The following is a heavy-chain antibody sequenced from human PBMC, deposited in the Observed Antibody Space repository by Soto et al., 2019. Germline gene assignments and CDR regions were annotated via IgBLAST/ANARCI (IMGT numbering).Heavy chain of an antibody. D-gene: IGHD3-9*01. Sequence: ASVKVSCKASGGTFSSYAISWVRQAPGQGLEWMGGIIPIFGTANYAQKFQGRVTITADESTSTAYMELSSLRSEDTAVYYCARAILGDYDILTGYATTIYYYYGMDVWGQGTTVTVSS. CDR2: IIPIFGTA. J-gene: IGHJ6*02. V-gene: IGHV1-69*13. CDR3: ARAILGDYDILTGYATTIYYYYGMDV. CDR1: GGTFSSYA.